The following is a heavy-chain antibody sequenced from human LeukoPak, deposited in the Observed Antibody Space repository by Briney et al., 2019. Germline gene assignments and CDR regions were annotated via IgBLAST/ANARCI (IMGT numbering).Heavy chain of an antibody. D-gene: IGHD3-3*01. CDR1: GYTFTSYY. CDR2: INPSVGST. V-gene: IGHV1-46*01. J-gene: IGHJ3*02. CDR3: ARPAGVESDAFDI. Sequence: ASVKVSCKASGYTFTSYYMHWVPQAPGQGLEWMGIINPSVGSTSYAQKFQGRVTMTRDTSTSTVYMELSSLRSEDRAVYYCARPAGVESDAFDIWGQGTTVTVSS.